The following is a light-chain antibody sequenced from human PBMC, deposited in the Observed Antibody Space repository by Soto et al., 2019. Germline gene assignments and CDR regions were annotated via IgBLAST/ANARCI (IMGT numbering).Light chain of an antibody. Sequence: QSALTQPASVSGSPGQSITISCTGTSSDVGGYNYVSWYQQHPGKAPKLMIYGVNNRPSGVSNRFSGSKSGNTASLTISGLQAEDEADYCCSSYTSSSTLVFGTGTKLTVL. CDR1: SSDVGGYNY. V-gene: IGLV2-14*01. J-gene: IGLJ1*01. CDR2: GVN. CDR3: SSYTSSSTLV.